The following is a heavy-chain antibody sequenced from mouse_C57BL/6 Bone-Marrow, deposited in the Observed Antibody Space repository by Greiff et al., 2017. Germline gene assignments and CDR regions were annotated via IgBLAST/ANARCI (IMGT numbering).Heavy chain of an antibody. V-gene: IGHV5-17*01. D-gene: IGHD1-1*01. J-gene: IGHJ3*01. Sequence: EVKLVESGGGLVKPGGSLKLSCAASGFTFSDYGMHWVRQAPEKGLEWVAYISSGSSTIYYADTVKGRFTISRDNAKNTLFLQMTSLRSEDTAMYYCASPHYYGSSYSWFAYWGQGTLVTVSA. CDR1: GFTFSDYG. CDR2: ISSGSSTI. CDR3: ASPHYYGSSYSWFAY.